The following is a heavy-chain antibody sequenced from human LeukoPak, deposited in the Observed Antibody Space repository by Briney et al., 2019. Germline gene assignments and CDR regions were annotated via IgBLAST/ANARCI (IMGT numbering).Heavy chain of an antibody. J-gene: IGHJ4*02. CDR2: IYSGGST. Sequence: GGSLRLSCAASGFSVSNKYMTWVRQAPGKGLEWVSFIYSGGSTYFAESVKGRFTTSRDSSKNTLYLQMNSLRAEDTAFYYCARGVSSGWYFDAWGQGTLVTVSS. V-gene: IGHV3-53*01. CDR1: GFSVSNKY. D-gene: IGHD6-19*01. CDR3: ARGVSSGWYFDA.